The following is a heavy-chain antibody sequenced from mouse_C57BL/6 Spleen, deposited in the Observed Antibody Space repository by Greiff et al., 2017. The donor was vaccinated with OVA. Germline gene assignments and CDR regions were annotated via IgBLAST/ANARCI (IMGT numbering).Heavy chain of an antibody. CDR1: GYTFTDYE. V-gene: IGHV1-15*01. J-gene: IGHJ4*01. CDR2: IDPETGGT. CDR3: TRGGYYGSSPRAMDY. Sequence: QVQLKESGAELVRPGASVTLSCKASGYTFTDYEMHWVKQTPVHGLEWIGAIDPETGGTAYNQKFKGKAILTADKSSSTAYMELRSLTSEDSAVYYCTRGGYYGSSPRAMDYWGQGTSVTVSS. D-gene: IGHD1-1*01.